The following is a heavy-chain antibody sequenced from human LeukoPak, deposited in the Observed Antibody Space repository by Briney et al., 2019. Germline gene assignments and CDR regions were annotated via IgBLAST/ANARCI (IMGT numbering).Heavy chain of an antibody. CDR2: IHPSEST. J-gene: IGHJ3*02. V-gene: IGHV4-4*02. CDR3: ATQQWPPAEGAFDI. CDR1: GVSINNNKW. D-gene: IGHD6-19*01. Sequence: PSETLSLTCAVSGVSINNNKWWSWVRQPPGKGLEWIGEIHPSESTTYNPSLKSRVTMSVDKSKNRFSLKLTSVTAADTAVYYCATQQWPPAEGAFDIWGQGTMVTVSS.